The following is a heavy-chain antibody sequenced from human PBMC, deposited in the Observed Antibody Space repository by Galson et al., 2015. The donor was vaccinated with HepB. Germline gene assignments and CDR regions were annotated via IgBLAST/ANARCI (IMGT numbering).Heavy chain of an antibody. CDR3: ARIRSGSYSGGFDY. Sequence: PALVKPTQTLTLTCTFSGFSLSTSGMCVSWIRRPPGKALEWLALIDWDDDKYYSTSLKTRLTISKDTSKNQVVLTMTNMDPVDTATYYCARIRSGSYSGGFDYWGQGTLVTVSS. D-gene: IGHD1-26*01. CDR1: GFSLSTSGMC. J-gene: IGHJ4*02. CDR2: IDWDDDK. V-gene: IGHV2-70*01.